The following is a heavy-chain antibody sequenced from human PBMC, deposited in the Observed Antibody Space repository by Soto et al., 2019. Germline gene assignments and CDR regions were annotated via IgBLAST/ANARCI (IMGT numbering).Heavy chain of an antibody. J-gene: IGHJ6*02. CDR3: AKGHSDYQGDYNYYGMDV. CDR1: GFPFSSYA. V-gene: IGHV3-23*01. CDR2: STGAGGGT. Sequence: GGSLRLSCAASGFPFSSYAISWVRQAPGRGPEWVAASTGAGGGTYNLEAVKGRFTVSRDNSKKTVYLQLDGLRAEDTAVYYCAKGHSDYQGDYNYYGMDVWGQGTTVTVSS. D-gene: IGHD6-25*01.